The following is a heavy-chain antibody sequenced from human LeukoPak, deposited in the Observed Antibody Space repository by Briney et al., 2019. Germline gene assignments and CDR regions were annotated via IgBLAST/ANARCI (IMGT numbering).Heavy chain of an antibody. J-gene: IGHJ4*02. Sequence: ASLKVSCKASGYTFTGYYIHWVRQAPGQGLEWMGWINHNSGATNDAQKFQSRVTMTRDRSINTAYMDLRSLTYDDTAVYYGARDKPAEAALDFWGQGTLVPVSS. V-gene: IGHV1-2*02. CDR1: GYTFTGYY. CDR2: INHNSGAT. CDR3: ARDKPAEAALDF.